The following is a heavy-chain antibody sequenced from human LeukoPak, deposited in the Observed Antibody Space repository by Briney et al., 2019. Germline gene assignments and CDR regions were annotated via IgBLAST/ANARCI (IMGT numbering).Heavy chain of an antibody. Sequence: PGGSLRLSCAASGFTFSSYGMHWVRQAPGKGLEWVAVIWYDGSNKYYADSVKGRFTISRDNSKNTLYLQMNSLRAEDTAVYYCAREMITFGGVIITPFDYWGQGTLVTVSS. CDR3: AREMITFGGVIITPFDY. CDR1: GFTFSSYG. V-gene: IGHV3-33*01. J-gene: IGHJ4*02. CDR2: IWYDGSNK. D-gene: IGHD3-16*02.